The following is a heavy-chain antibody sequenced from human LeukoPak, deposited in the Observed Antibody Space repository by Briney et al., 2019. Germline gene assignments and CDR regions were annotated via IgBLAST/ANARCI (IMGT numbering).Heavy chain of an antibody. D-gene: IGHD3-3*01. J-gene: IGHJ4*02. Sequence: RGSLRLSCAASGFTFSSYSMNWVRQAPGKGLEWVSSISSSSSYIYYADSVKGRFTISRDNAKNSLYLQMNSLRAEDTAVYYCARDIGGTPRFDYWGQGTLVTVSS. CDR3: ARDIGGTPRFDY. CDR2: ISSSSSYI. V-gene: IGHV3-21*01. CDR1: GFTFSSYS.